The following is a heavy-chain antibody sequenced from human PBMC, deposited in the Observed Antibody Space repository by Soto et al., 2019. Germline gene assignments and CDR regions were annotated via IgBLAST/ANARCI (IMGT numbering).Heavy chain of an antibody. D-gene: IGHD2-15*01. CDR3: ARVVVAALYSDY. CDR1: GGSISSGGYY. CDR2: IYYSGST. J-gene: IGHJ4*02. Sequence: SETLSLTCTVSGGSISSGGYYWSWSRQHPGKGLEWIGYIYYSGSTYYNPSLKSRVTISVDTSKNQFSLKLSSVTAADTAVYYCARVVVAALYSDYWGQGTLVTVSS. V-gene: IGHV4-31*03.